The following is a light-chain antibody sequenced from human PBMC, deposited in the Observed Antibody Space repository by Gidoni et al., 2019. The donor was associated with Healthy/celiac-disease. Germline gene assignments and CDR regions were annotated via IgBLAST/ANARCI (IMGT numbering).Light chain of an antibody. CDR2: GAS. CDR3: QQYGSSPRS. J-gene: IGKJ2*03. Sequence: EIVLTQSPGTLSLSPGERATLSCRASQSVSSSYLAWYQQHPGQAPRLLIYGASSRATGIPDRFSGSGSGTDFTLTISRLEPEDFAVYYCQQYGSSPRSFGQGTKLEIK. V-gene: IGKV3-20*01. CDR1: QSVSSSY.